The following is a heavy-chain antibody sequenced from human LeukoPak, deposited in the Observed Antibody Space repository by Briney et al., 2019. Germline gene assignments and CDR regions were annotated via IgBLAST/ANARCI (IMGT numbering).Heavy chain of an antibody. D-gene: IGHD3-10*01. CDR1: GFTFSTYG. Sequence: GGSLRLSCAASGFTFSTYGMSWVRQSPGKGLEWVSSISGSASGGITNYADSVKGRFTISRDNYKNTLYLQMNSLRVEDTAVYYCANHRSAFEFWGQGTLVTVSS. CDR2: ISGSASGGIT. CDR3: ANHRSAFEF. J-gene: IGHJ4*02. V-gene: IGHV3-23*01.